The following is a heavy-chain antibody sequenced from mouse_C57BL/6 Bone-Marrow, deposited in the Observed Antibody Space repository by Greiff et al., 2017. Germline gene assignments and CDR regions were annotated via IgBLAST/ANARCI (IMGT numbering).Heavy chain of an antibody. D-gene: IGHD1-1*01. CDR1: GYTFTSYW. Sequence: QVQLQQPGAELVKPGASVKLSCKASGYTFTSYWMHWVKQRPGQGLEWIGLIHPNSGSTNYTEKFKGKATLTVDTSSSTAYMQLSSLTSEDSAVYYCARWGTTVVGPFAYWGQGTRVTVSA. CDR2: IHPNSGST. J-gene: IGHJ3*01. V-gene: IGHV1-64*01. CDR3: ARWGTTVVGPFAY.